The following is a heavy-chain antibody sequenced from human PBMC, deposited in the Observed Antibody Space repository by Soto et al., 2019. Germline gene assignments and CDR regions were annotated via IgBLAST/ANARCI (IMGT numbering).Heavy chain of an antibody. Sequence: QVQLVQSGAEVKKPGASVKVSCKASGYTFTSYYMHWVRQAPGQGLEWMGIINPSCGSTSYVQKFQGRVTMTRDTSTSTVYMELSSLRSEDTAVYYCGRDRMDGYGDYCFDYWGQGTLVTVSS. V-gene: IGHV1-46*03. CDR2: INPSCGST. J-gene: IGHJ4*02. CDR3: GRDRMDGYGDYCFDY. CDR1: GYTFTSYY. D-gene: IGHD4-17*01.